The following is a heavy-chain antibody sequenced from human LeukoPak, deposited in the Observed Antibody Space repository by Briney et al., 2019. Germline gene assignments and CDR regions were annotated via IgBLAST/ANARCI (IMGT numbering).Heavy chain of an antibody. V-gene: IGHV4-39*07. CDR1: DGSISSSSYY. CDR3: VRLDEETNYYGMDV. Sequence: PSETLSLTCTVSDGSISSSSYYWGWIRQPPGKGLEWIGSIYYSGSTNYNPSLKSRVTISVDTSKNQFSLKLSSVTAADTAVYYCVRLDEETNYYGMDVWGQGTTVTVSS. J-gene: IGHJ6*02. CDR2: IYYSGST. D-gene: IGHD1-1*01.